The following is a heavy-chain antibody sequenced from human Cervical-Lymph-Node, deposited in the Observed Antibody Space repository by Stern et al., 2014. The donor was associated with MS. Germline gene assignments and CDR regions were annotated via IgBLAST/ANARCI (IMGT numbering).Heavy chain of an antibody. Sequence: VKLVQAGTEVKKPGASVKVCCKASGGTFSNYAISWGRQGPGQGLEWMGGTILSFGTANYAQKFQGRVTITADESTSTAYMELSSLRSEDTSFYYCATHVGLSSGWYRYWGQGTLVTVSS. CDR3: ATHVGLSSGWYRY. CDR1: GGTFSNYA. D-gene: IGHD6-19*01. J-gene: IGHJ4*02. CDR2: TILSFGTA. V-gene: IGHV1-69*01.